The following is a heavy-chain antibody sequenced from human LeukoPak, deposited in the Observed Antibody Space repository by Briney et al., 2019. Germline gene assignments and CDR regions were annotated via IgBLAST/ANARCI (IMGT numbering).Heavy chain of an antibody. CDR2: IRYDGSNK. D-gene: IGHD1-26*01. CDR3: AKDLTQWEQLGY. Sequence: GGSLRLSCAASGFTFSNYGMHWVRQAPGKGLEWVAFIRYDGSNKYYADSVKGRFTISRDSSKNTLYLQMNSLRAEDTAVYYCAKDLTQWEQLGYWGQGTLVTVSS. V-gene: IGHV3-30*02. CDR1: GFTFSNYG. J-gene: IGHJ4*02.